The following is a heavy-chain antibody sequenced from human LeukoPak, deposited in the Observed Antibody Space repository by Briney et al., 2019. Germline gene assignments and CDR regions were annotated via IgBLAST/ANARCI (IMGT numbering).Heavy chain of an antibody. CDR2: IYHSGST. J-gene: IGHJ3*02. Sequence: SETLSLTCTVSGYSISSGYYWGWIRQPPGKGLEWIGSIYHSGSTYYNPSLKSRVTMSVDTSKNQFSLKLSSVTAADTAVYYCARDGAYDSSFWAFDIWGQGTMVTVSS. V-gene: IGHV4-38-2*02. D-gene: IGHD3-22*01. CDR1: GYSISSGYY. CDR3: ARDGAYDSSFWAFDI.